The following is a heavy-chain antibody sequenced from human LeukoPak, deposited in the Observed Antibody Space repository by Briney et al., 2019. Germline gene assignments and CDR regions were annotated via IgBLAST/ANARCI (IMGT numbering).Heavy chain of an antibody. V-gene: IGHV3-30*04. D-gene: IGHD2-15*01. CDR1: GFTFSSYA. CDR3: ARGRLGYCSGGSCYSHLNY. Sequence: GGSLRLSCAASGFTFSSYAMHWVRQAPGKGLEWVAVISYDGSNKYYADSVKGRFTISRDNSKNTLYLQMNSLRAEDTAVYYCARGRLGYCSGGSCYSHLNYWGQGTLVTVSS. CDR2: ISYDGSNK. J-gene: IGHJ4*02.